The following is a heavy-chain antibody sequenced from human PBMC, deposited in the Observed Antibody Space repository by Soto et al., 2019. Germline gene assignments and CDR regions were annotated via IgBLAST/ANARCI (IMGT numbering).Heavy chain of an antibody. Sequence: SETLSLTCTVSGGSISSYYWSWIRQPPGKGLEWIGYIYYSGSTNYNPSLKSRVTISVDTSKNQFSLKLSSVTAADTAVYYCARDVSPWGQGTLVTVS. CDR1: GGSISSYY. CDR2: IYYSGST. CDR3: ARDVSP. J-gene: IGHJ5*02. V-gene: IGHV4-59*01.